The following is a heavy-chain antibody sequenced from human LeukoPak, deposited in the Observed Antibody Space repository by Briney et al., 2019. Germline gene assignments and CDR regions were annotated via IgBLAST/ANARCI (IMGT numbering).Heavy chain of an antibody. D-gene: IGHD3-10*01. CDR2: IHARSGET. CDR3: ARGGEYGTGSYYRGCFDY. Sequence: ASVKVSCKTSGYSFTAFYIHWVRQAPGQGLEWMGWIHARSGETNYAYKFKGRVTMTRDTSISTVYMDLGSLRSDDTAVYYCARGGEYGTGSYYRGCFDYWGQGILVTVSS. J-gene: IGHJ4*02. CDR1: GYSFTAFY. V-gene: IGHV1-2*02.